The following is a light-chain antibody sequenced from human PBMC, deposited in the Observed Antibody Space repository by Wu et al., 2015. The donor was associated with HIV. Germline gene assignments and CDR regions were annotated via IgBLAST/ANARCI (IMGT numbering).Light chain of an antibody. V-gene: IGKV3-20*01. Sequence: EIVLTQSPGTLSLSPGERATLSCRASQSVNSNYLAWYQQKPGQAPRLLIYGASRRATGIPDRISGSRSGTDFTLTISRLEPEDFAVYCCHQYGSSPLTFGGGTKVEIK. CDR3: HQYGSSPLT. J-gene: IGKJ4*01. CDR2: GAS. CDR1: QSVNSNY.